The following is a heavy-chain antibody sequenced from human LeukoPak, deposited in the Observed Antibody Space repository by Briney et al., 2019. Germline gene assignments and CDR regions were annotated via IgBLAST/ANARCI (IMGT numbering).Heavy chain of an antibody. Sequence: GASVKVSCKASGYTFTDYTMHWLRQAPGQRLDWMGWINGGSGNTKYSPEVQGRVTITRDTSASTAYMELSSLRSEEKAVYYCANPRYDSSGYYYVDWGQGTLVTVSS. CDR2: INGGSGNT. D-gene: IGHD3-22*01. V-gene: IGHV1-3*01. J-gene: IGHJ4*02. CDR3: ANPRYDSSGYYYVD. CDR1: GYTFTDYT.